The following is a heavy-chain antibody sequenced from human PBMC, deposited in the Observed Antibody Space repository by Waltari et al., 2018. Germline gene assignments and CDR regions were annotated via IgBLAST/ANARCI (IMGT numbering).Heavy chain of an antibody. Sequence: QVQLVQSGAEVKKPGASVKVSCKASGYTFTGYYMHWVRQAPGQGLEWMGRINPNRGGTNYAQKFQGRVTMTRDTSISTAYMELSRLRSDDTAVYYCARTGRYDSSGYYYAHWGQGTLVTVSS. CDR1: GYTFTGYY. V-gene: IGHV1-2*06. CDR2: INPNRGGT. CDR3: ARTGRYDSSGYYYAH. J-gene: IGHJ4*02. D-gene: IGHD3-22*01.